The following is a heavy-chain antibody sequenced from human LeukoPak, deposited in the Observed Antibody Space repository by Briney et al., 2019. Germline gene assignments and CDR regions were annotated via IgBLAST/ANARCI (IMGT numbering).Heavy chain of an antibody. D-gene: IGHD6-13*01. J-gene: IGHJ4*02. CDR1: GYTFTSYG. CDR2: ISAYNGNT. CDR3: ARLVGQQLDFDY. Sequence: ASVTVSCKASGYTFTSYGISWVRQAPGQGLKWMGWISAYNGNTNYAQKLQGRVTMTTDTSTSTAYMELRSLRSDDTAVYYCARLVGQQLDFDYWGQGTLVTVSS. V-gene: IGHV1-18*01.